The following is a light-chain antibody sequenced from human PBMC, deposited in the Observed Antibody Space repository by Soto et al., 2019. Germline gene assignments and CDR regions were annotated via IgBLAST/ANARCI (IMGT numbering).Light chain of an antibody. Sequence: QSVLTQPPSASGTPRQRVTISCSGSSSNIGSNTVNWYQHLPGTAPKLLIYWHDQRPSGVPDRFSGSKSGTSASLAISGLQSEDEADYYCAAWDGSLNGGVFGGGTKVTVL. V-gene: IGLV1-44*01. CDR1: SSNIGSNT. CDR3: AAWDGSLNGGV. CDR2: WHD. J-gene: IGLJ3*02.